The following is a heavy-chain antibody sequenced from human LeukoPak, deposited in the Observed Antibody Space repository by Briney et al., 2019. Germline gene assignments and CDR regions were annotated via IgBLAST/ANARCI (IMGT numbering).Heavy chain of an antibody. V-gene: IGHV1-46*01. D-gene: IGHD4-17*01. Sequence: ASVKVSCKASGYTFTSYYMHWVPQAPGQGPEWMGIINPSGGSTSYAQKFQGRVTMTRDTTTSTVYMELSSLRSEDTAVYYCARSPNYGDILCYYYYYMDVWGKGTTVTVSS. CDR2: INPSGGST. CDR1: GYTFTSYY. J-gene: IGHJ6*03. CDR3: ARSPNYGDILCYYYYYMDV.